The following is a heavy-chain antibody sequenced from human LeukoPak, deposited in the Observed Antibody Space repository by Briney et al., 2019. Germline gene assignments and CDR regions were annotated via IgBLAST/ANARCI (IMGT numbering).Heavy chain of an antibody. Sequence: ASVKVSCKASGGTFSSYSISWVRQAPGQGLEWMGRINPNSGGTNYAQKFQGRVTMTRDTSINTAYMELSRLRSDDTAVYYCARVPTYLAAFDIWGQGTMVTVSS. CDR3: ARVPTYLAAFDI. D-gene: IGHD3-10*01. CDR1: GGTFSSYS. V-gene: IGHV1-2*06. CDR2: INPNSGGT. J-gene: IGHJ3*02.